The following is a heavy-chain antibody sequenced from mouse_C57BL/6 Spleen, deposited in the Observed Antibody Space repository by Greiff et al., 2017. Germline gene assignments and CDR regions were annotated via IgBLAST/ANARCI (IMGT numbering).Heavy chain of an antibody. V-gene: IGHV5-6*01. CDR3: ARHAHYYGSSYDAMDY. Sequence: EVKLMESGGDLVKPGGSLKLSCAASGFTFSSYGMSWVRQTPDKRLEWVATISSGGSYTYYPDSVKGRFTISRDNAKNTLYLQMSSLKSEDTAMYYCARHAHYYGSSYDAMDYWGQGTSVTVSS. CDR1: GFTFSSYG. D-gene: IGHD1-1*01. CDR2: ISSGGSYT. J-gene: IGHJ4*01.